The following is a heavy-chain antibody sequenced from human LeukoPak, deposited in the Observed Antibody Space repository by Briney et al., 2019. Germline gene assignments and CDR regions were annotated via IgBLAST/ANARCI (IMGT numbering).Heavy chain of an antibody. CDR2: ISYDGSNK. J-gene: IGHJ6*02. V-gene: IGHV3-30*04. CDR3: ARGYCSSASCYLSFYYYYGMDV. D-gene: IGHD2-2*01. CDR1: GFTFSSYA. Sequence: GGSLRLSCAASGFTFSSYAMHWVRQAPGKGLEWVAVISYDGSNKYYADSVKGRFTISGDNSKNTLYLQMNSLRAEDTAVYYCARGYCSSASCYLSFYYYYGMDVWGQGTTVTVSS.